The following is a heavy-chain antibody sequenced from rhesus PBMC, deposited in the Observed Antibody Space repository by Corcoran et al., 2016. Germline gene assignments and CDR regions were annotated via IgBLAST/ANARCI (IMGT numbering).Heavy chain of an antibody. Sequence: QVQLQESGPGVVKPSETLSLTCAVSGYSISSGYDWSWIRQPPGKWLEWIGYIYGSSGSTNYNPSLKNRVTISKDTSKNQFSLKLGSGTAADTAVYYCARERGDYYAYYFDYWGQGVLVTVSS. J-gene: IGHJ4*01. V-gene: IGHV4-127*01. CDR3: ARERGDYYAYYFDY. CDR1: GYSISSGYD. CDR2: IYGSSGST. D-gene: IGHD3-34*01.